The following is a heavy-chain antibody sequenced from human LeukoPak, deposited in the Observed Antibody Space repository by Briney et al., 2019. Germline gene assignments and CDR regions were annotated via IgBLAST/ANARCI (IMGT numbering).Heavy chain of an antibody. Sequence: GASVKVSCKATGYTFTGYYMHWVRQAPGQGLEWMGWINPNSGGTNYARKFQGRVTMTRDTSISTAYMELSRLRSDDTAVYYCARERERELLPDYWGQGTLVTVSS. D-gene: IGHD1-26*01. CDR3: ARERERELLPDY. CDR1: GYTFTGYY. CDR2: INPNSGGT. V-gene: IGHV1-2*02. J-gene: IGHJ4*02.